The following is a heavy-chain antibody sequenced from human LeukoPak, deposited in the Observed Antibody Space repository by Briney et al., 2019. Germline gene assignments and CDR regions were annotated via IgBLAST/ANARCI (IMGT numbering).Heavy chain of an antibody. CDR3: ARAPGTTIFGVVNPNWFDP. CDR1: GGTFSSYA. Sequence: GASVKVSCKASGGTFSSYAISWVRQAPGQGLEWMGGIIPIFDTANYAQKFQGRVTITADESTSTAYMELSSLRSEDTAVYYCARAPGTTIFGVVNPNWFDPWGQGTLVTVSS. D-gene: IGHD3-3*01. CDR2: IIPIFDTA. V-gene: IGHV1-69*13. J-gene: IGHJ5*02.